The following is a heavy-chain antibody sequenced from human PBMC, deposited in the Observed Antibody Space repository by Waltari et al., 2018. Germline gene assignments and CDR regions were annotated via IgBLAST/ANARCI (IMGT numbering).Heavy chain of an antibody. V-gene: IGHV4-59*01. Sequence: QVQLQESGPGLVKPSETLSLTCTVSGGSISSYYWSWIRQPPGEGLEWIGYIYYSGSTNYNPTLKSRVTISVDTSKNQFSLKLSSVTAADTAVYYCAREGGSLGMGYYYMDVWGKGTTVTVSS. D-gene: IGHD7-27*01. CDR2: IYYSGST. CDR3: AREGGSLGMGYYYMDV. J-gene: IGHJ6*03. CDR1: GGSISSYY.